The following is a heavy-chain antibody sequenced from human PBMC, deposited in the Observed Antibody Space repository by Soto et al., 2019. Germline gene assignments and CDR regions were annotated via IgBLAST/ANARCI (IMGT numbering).Heavy chain of an antibody. CDR3: ARLYTGTHFDY. V-gene: IGHV4-59*08. J-gene: IGHJ4*02. CDR2: VYFSEST. D-gene: IGHD1-26*01. CDR1: GDSISSYY. Sequence: QVQLQESGPGLVKPSETLSLTCTVSGDSISSYYWNWIRQPPGKGLEWIGYVYFSESTNYNPSLKSRVTISIDTSKNQFSLRLSSVTAADTAVYYCARLYTGTHFDYWGQGALVTVSS.